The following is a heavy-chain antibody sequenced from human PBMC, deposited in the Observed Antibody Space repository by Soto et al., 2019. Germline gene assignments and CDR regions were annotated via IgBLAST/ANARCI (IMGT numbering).Heavy chain of an antibody. CDR2: IVIGSGYT. Sequence: SVKVSCKASGFTFSSSAVQWVRQARGQRLEWIGWIVIGSGYTNYAQKFPERVTITRDMSTFTAYMELSSLGSEDTAVYYCAAGSVAARRWGYYYYGLDVWGQGTTVTVSS. J-gene: IGHJ6*02. D-gene: IGHD6-6*01. CDR1: GFTFSSSA. V-gene: IGHV1-58*01. CDR3: AAGSVAARRWGYYYYGLDV.